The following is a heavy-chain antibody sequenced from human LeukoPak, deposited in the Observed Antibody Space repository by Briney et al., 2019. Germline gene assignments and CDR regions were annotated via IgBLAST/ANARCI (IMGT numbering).Heavy chain of an antibody. CDR1: GGSISSYY. Sequence: PSETLSLTCTVSGGSISSYYWSWIRQPPGKGLEWIGYIYYSGSTNYNPSLKSRVTISVDTSKDQFSLKLSSVTAADTAVYYCARETYYDFWSGSATYYMDVWGKGTTVTVSS. D-gene: IGHD3-3*01. CDR2: IYYSGST. V-gene: IGHV4-59*01. CDR3: ARETYYDFWSGSATYYMDV. J-gene: IGHJ6*03.